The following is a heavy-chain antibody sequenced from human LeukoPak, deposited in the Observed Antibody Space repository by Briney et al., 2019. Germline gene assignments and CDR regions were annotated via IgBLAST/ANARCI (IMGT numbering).Heavy chain of an antibody. CDR2: INPSGGST. V-gene: IGHV1-46*01. Sequence: ASVKVSCKASGYTFTSYYMHWVRQAPGQGLEWMGIINPSGGSTSYAQKFQGRVTMTRDTSTSTVSMELSSLRSEDTAVYYCASASSYDFWSGYTSGAFDIWGQGTMVTVSS. CDR3: ASASSYDFWSGYTSGAFDI. CDR1: GYTFTSYY. D-gene: IGHD3-3*01. J-gene: IGHJ3*02.